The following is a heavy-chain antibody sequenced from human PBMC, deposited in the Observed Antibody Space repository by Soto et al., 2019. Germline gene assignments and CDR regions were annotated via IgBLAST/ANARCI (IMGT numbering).Heavy chain of an antibody. V-gene: IGHV4-59*01. CDR1: GGSISSYY. J-gene: IGHJ4*02. D-gene: IGHD5-18*01. Sequence: SETLSLTCTVSGGSISSYYWSWIRQPPGKGLEWIGYIYYSGSTNYNPSLKSRVTISVDTSKNQFSLKLSSVTAADTAVYYCARAQDGYSTVFDYWGQGTLVTVSS. CDR2: IYYSGST. CDR3: ARAQDGYSTVFDY.